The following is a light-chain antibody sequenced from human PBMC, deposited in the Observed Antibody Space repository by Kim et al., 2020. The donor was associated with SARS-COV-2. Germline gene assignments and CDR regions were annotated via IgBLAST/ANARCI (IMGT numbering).Light chain of an antibody. V-gene: IGKV4-1*01. CDR1: QSVLYSSNNKNY. Sequence: ANSNCKSSQSVLYSSNNKNYLAWYQQKPGQPPKLLIYLSSTRESGVPDRFSGSGSGTDFTLTSSSLQAEDVAVYYCQQYYSTPLTFGGGTKVDIK. J-gene: IGKJ4*01. CDR2: LSS. CDR3: QQYYSTPLT.